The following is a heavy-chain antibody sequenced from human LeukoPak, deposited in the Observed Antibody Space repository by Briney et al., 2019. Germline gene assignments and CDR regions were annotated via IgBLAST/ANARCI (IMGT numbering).Heavy chain of an antibody. V-gene: IGHV3-30-3*01. CDR3: ASRFRDVGDAPMTYYYYNGMDV. CDR1: GFTFSSYA. D-gene: IGHD1-26*01. Sequence: GRSLRLSCAASGFTFSSYAMHWVRQAPGKGLEWVAVISYDGSNKYYADSVKGRFTISRDNSKNTLYLQMNSLRAEDTAVYYCASRFRDVGDAPMTYYYYNGMDVWGQGTTVTVSS. CDR2: ISYDGSNK. J-gene: IGHJ6*02.